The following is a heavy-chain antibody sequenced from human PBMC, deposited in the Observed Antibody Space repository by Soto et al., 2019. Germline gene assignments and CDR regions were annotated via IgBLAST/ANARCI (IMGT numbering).Heavy chain of an antibody. CDR2: ISAYNGNT. Sequence: QVKLVQSGAEVKKPGASVKVSCKASGYNFTSYGTSWVRQAPGQGLEWRGWISAYNGNTHYARKLQGRVTLTTDTSTSTAYMGLSGLRSDDTAVYYCARVGPGIAVACSWGDYWGQGTLVTCSA. J-gene: IGHJ4*02. D-gene: IGHD6-19*01. CDR3: ARVGPGIAVACSWGDY. CDR1: GYNFTSYG. V-gene: IGHV1-18*01.